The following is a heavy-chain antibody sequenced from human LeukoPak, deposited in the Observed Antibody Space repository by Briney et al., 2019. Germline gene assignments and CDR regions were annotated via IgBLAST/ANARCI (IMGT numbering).Heavy chain of an antibody. CDR3: ARNEGEYQRNPNWFDP. V-gene: IGHV4-39*01. CDR1: GGSISSSSYY. J-gene: IGHJ5*02. CDR2: IYYSGST. Sequence: SETLSLTCTVSGGSISSSSYYWGWIRQPPGKGLEWIGSIYYSGSTYYNPSLKSRVAISVDTSKNQFSLKLSSVTATDTAVYYCARNEGEYQRNPNWFDPWGQGTLVTVSS. D-gene: IGHD2-2*01.